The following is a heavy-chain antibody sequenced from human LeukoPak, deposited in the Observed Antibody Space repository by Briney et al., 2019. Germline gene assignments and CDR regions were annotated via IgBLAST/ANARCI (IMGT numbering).Heavy chain of an antibody. CDR2: ISYDGSNK. D-gene: IGHD5-12*01. CDR3: AKVPYSGYEIDY. Sequence: GRSLRLSCAASGFTFSSYAMHWVRQAPGKGLEWVAVISYDGSNKYYADSVKGRFTISRDNSKNTLYLQMNSLRAEDTAVYYCAKVPYSGYEIDYWGQGTLVTVSS. CDR1: GFTFSSYA. J-gene: IGHJ4*02. V-gene: IGHV3-30*04.